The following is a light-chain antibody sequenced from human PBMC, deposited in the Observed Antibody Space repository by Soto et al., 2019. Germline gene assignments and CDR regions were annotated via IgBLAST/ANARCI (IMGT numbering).Light chain of an antibody. Sequence: EIVMTQSPATLSVSPGERATLSSRASQSVSSNLAWYQQKPGQAPRLLIYVASTRATGIPARFSGTGSGTEFTLTISSLQYADFAVYYCQQYNNWPPHFGPGTKVDIK. CDR2: VAS. J-gene: IGKJ3*01. CDR3: QQYNNWPPH. V-gene: IGKV3-15*01. CDR1: QSVSSN.